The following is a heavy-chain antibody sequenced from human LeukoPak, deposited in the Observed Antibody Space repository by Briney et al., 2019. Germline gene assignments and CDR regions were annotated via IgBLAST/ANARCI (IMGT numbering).Heavy chain of an antibody. D-gene: IGHD3-3*01. V-gene: IGHV3-23*01. J-gene: IGHJ5*02. Sequence: PGGSLRLSCAASGFTFSTYWMSWVRQAPGKGLEWVSTISGSRTYYADSVKGRFTISRDNSKNTLYLQMNSLRAEDTAVYYCAIHHFLEWLGGPWGQGTLVTVSS. CDR1: GFTFSTYW. CDR3: AIHHFLEWLGGP. CDR2: ISGSRT.